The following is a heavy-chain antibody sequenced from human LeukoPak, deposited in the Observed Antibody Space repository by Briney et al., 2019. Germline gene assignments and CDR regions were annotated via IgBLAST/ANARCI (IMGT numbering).Heavy chain of an antibody. CDR1: GYTFTSYG. J-gene: IGHJ4*02. Sequence: ASVEVSCKASGYTFTSYGISWVRQAPGQGLEWMGWISAYNGNTNYAQKLQGRVTMTTDTSTSTAYMELRSLRSDDTAVYYCARDSVETWELWGRYYFDYWGQGTLVTVSS. D-gene: IGHD1-26*01. CDR3: ARDSVETWELWGRYYFDY. V-gene: IGHV1-18*01. CDR2: ISAYNGNT.